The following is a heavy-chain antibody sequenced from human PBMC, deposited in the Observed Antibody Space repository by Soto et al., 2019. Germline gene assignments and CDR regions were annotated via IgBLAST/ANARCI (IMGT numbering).Heavy chain of an antibody. Sequence: EVQLVESGGGLVQPGGSLRLSCAASGFTFSRYWLSWVRQAPGKGLEWVANIKQDGSEKYYVGSVRGRFSIFRGNAEKSLYLQMHILRAEDTAVDYCARGYCSGVDCYSGRERFDLWGQGTLVTVSS. CDR1: GFTFSRYW. V-gene: IGHV3-7*01. CDR3: ARGYCSGVDCYSGRERFDL. CDR2: IKQDGSEK. J-gene: IGHJ4*02. D-gene: IGHD2-15*01.